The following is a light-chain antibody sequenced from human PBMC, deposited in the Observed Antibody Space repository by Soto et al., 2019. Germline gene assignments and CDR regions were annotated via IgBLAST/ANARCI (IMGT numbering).Light chain of an antibody. CDR3: QQNYRATPWT. Sequence: DIQMTQSPSTLSASIGDRVTITCRASQGIGNALGWYQQKPGKPPKLLINAASSLERGVPSRFSGGGSGTDFTLNISSLQPDDFATYYCQQNYRATPWTFGQGTKVDI. CDR2: AAS. J-gene: IGKJ1*01. V-gene: IGKV1-NL1*01. CDR1: QGIGNA.